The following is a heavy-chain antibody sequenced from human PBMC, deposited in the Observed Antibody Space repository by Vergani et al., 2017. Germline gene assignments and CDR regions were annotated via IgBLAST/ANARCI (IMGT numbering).Heavy chain of an antibody. V-gene: IGHV1-69*01. Sequence: QVQLVQSGAEVKKPGSSVKVSCKASGGTFSSYAISWVRQAPGQGLEWMGGIIPIFGTANYAQKFQGRVTITADEATGTAYMELSSLRSEDTAVYYCARGVVAARGCYYYCMDVWGRGTTVTVSS. CDR1: GGTFSSYA. CDR2: IIPIFGTA. J-gene: IGHJ6*03. D-gene: IGHD6-6*01. CDR3: ARGVVAARGCYYYCMDV.